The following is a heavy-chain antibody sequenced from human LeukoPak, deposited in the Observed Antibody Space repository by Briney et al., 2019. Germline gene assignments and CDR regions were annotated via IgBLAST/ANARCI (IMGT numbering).Heavy chain of an antibody. CDR1: GYTFTSYD. CDR2: ISAYNGNT. J-gene: IGHJ6*02. CDR3: ARDRKQLVLPYYYYYGMDV. Sequence: ASVKVSCKASGYTFTSYDINWVRQAPGQGLEWMGWISAYNGNTNYAQKLQGRVTMTTDTSTSTAYMELRSLRSDDTAVYYCARDRKQLVLPYYYYYGMDVWGQGTTVTVSS. V-gene: IGHV1-18*01. D-gene: IGHD6-13*01.